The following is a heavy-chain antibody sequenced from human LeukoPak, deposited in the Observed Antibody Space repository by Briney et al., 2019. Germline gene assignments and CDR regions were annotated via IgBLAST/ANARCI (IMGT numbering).Heavy chain of an antibody. Sequence: GGSLRLSCAASGFTFRSYLMNWVRQPPGKGLEWVANIKQDGSEKYYLDSVKGRFTISRDNAKNSLFLHMNSLRVDDTVVYYCARSADTSGYFNYWYFDLWGRGTLVTVSS. J-gene: IGHJ2*01. CDR3: ARSADTSGYFNYWYFDL. D-gene: IGHD3-22*01. V-gene: IGHV3-7*04. CDR2: IKQDGSEK. CDR1: GFTFRSYL.